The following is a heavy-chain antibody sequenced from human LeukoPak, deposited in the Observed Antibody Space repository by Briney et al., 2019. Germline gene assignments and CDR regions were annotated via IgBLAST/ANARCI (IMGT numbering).Heavy chain of an antibody. Sequence: SETLSLTCTVSGGSISSYYWSWIRQPPGKGLEWIGYIYYSGSTNYNPSLKSRVTISVDTSKNQFSLKLSSMTAADTAVYYCARGIMAQYYYDSSGYSYYFDYWGQGTLVTVSS. CDR3: ARGIMAQYYYDSSGYSYYFDY. V-gene: IGHV4-59*08. CDR2: IYYSGST. J-gene: IGHJ4*02. D-gene: IGHD3-22*01. CDR1: GGSISSYY.